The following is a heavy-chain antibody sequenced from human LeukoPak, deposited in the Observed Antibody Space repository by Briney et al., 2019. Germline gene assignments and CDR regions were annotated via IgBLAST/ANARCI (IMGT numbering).Heavy chain of an antibody. Sequence: GGSLRLSCEASGFSVSSYYMRWVRQAPGKGLEWVSVIYNGGGTFYAESVKGRFTISTDNSKNTLYLQMNSLRAEDTAVYYCAKLVDGDYYFDYWGQGTLVTVSS. J-gene: IGHJ4*02. V-gene: IGHV3-66*04. CDR3: AKLVDGDYYFDY. D-gene: IGHD4-17*01. CDR1: GFSVSSYY. CDR2: IYNGGGT.